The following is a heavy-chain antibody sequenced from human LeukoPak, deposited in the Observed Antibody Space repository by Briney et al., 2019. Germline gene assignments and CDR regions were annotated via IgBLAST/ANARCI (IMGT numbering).Heavy chain of an antibody. D-gene: IGHD6-13*01. V-gene: IGHV4-38-2*02. CDR2: IYHSGST. CDR3: ASSIAAAGLYFQH. Sequence: SETLSLTCTVPGYSISSGYYWGWIRQPPGKGLEWIGSIYHSGSTYYNPSLKSRVTISVDTSKNQFSLKLSSVTAADTAVYYCASSIAAAGLYFQHWGQGTLVTVSS. J-gene: IGHJ1*01. CDR1: GYSISSGYY.